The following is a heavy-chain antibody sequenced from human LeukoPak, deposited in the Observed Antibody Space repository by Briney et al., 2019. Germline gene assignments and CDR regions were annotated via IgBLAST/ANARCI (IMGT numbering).Heavy chain of an antibody. CDR3: ARDTTRDNWFDP. CDR2: INPNSGGT. Sequence: GASVTVSCKASGYTFTVYYMRWVRQAPGQGLEWMGWINPNSGGTNYAQKFQGRVTMTRDTSISTAYMELSGLRSDDTAVYYCARDTTRDNWFDPWGQGTLVTVSS. V-gene: IGHV1-2*02. D-gene: IGHD1-26*01. CDR1: GYTFTVYY. J-gene: IGHJ5*02.